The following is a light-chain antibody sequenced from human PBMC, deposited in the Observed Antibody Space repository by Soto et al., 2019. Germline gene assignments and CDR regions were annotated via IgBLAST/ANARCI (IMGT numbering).Light chain of an antibody. CDR1: QSISSY. CDR2: DAS. V-gene: IGKV1-5*01. CDR3: QQYNTYPLT. J-gene: IGKJ4*01. Sequence: DIQMTQSPSSLSASVGDRVTITCRASQSISSYLNWYQQKPGKAPKLLIYDASSLESGVPSRFSGSGSGTEFTLIISSLQPDDFATYYCQQYNTYPLTFGGGTKVDI.